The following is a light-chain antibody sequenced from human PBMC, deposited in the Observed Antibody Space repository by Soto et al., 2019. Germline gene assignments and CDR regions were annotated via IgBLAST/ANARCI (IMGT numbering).Light chain of an antibody. CDR3: SSYAGSNKAV. V-gene: IGLV2-8*01. J-gene: IGLJ1*01. CDR1: SSDVGGYNY. CDR2: EVS. Sequence: QSVLTQPPSASGSPGQSVTISCTGTSSDVGGYNYVSCYQQHPGKAPKLMIYEVSKRPSGVPDRFSGSKSGNTASLTVSGLQPEDEADYYCSSYAGSNKAVFGTGTKVTAL.